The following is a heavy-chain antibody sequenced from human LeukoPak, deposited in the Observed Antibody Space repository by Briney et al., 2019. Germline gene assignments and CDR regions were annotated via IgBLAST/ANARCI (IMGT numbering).Heavy chain of an antibody. Sequence: PSETLSLTCTVSGGSISSYYWSWIRQPPGKGLEWIGYIYYSGSTNYNPSLKSRVTISVDRSKNQFSLKLSSVTAADTAVYYCARGLWFGLDYWGQGTLVTVSS. CDR3: ARGLWFGLDY. J-gene: IGHJ4*02. V-gene: IGHV4-59*12. D-gene: IGHD3-10*01. CDR2: IYYSGST. CDR1: GGSISSYY.